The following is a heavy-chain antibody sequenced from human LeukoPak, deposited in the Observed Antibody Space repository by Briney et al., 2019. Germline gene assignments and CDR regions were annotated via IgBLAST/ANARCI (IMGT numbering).Heavy chain of an antibody. CDR3: ARSAHGWSMSQLAHFDY. Sequence: SVKVSCKASGGTFSNYGISWVRQAPGQGLEWMGGIIPIFGTANYAQKFQGRVTITRNTSISTAYMELSSLRSEDTAVYYCARSAHGWSMSQLAHFDYWGQGTLVTVSS. CDR2: IIPIFGTA. V-gene: IGHV1-69*05. J-gene: IGHJ4*02. CDR1: GGTFSNYG. D-gene: IGHD2-8*02.